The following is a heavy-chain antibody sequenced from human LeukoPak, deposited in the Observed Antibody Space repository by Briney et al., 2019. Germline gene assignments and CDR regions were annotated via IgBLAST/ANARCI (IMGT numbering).Heavy chain of an antibody. Sequence: GGSLRLSCAASGLSVSSNYMSWVRQAPGKGPEWVSVIYTGGATYYADSVKGRFTISRDNSKNTLYLQMKSLRAEDTAVYYCARDVSLGRAFDIWGQGTMVTVSS. CDR3: ARDVSLGRAFDI. CDR2: IYTGGAT. D-gene: IGHD1-26*01. CDR1: GLSVSSNY. V-gene: IGHV3-53*01. J-gene: IGHJ3*02.